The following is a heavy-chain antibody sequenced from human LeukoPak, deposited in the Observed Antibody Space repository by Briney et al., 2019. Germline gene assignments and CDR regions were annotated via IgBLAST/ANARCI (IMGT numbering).Heavy chain of an antibody. Sequence: SVKVSCKASGGTFSSYAISWVRQAPGQGLEWMGGIIPIFGTANYAQKFQGRVTITTDESTSTAYMELSSLRSEDTAVYYCARGKITMVRGAVPYYYYYMDVWGKGTTVTVSS. J-gene: IGHJ6*03. CDR1: GGTFSSYA. V-gene: IGHV1-69*05. CDR2: IIPIFGTA. D-gene: IGHD3-10*01. CDR3: ARGKITMVRGAVPYYYYYMDV.